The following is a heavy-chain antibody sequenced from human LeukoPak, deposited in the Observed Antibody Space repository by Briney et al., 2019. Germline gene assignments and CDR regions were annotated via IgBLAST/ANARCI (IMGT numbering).Heavy chain of an antibody. CDR3: ASQLPNYAMDV. CDR1: DGSISTYY. J-gene: IGHJ6*02. Sequence: SETLSLTCTVSDGSISTYYWSWIRQPAGKGLEWIGRIHTSGNTIYNPSLKSRVTMSVGTSKNQFSLTLSSVTAADTAVYYCASQLPNYAMDVWGQGTTVTVSS. CDR2: IHTSGNT. V-gene: IGHV4-4*07. D-gene: IGHD2-2*01.